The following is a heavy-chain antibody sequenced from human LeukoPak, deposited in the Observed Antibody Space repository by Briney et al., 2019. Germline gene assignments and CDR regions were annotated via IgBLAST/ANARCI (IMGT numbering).Heavy chain of an antibody. Sequence: PGGSLRLSCAASGFTFSVYSMNWVRQAPGKGLEWVSYISSSSSTIYSADSVKGRFTISRDNAKNSLYLQTNSLRDEDTAIYYCARHHSTVTFDYWGQGALVTVSS. J-gene: IGHJ4*02. V-gene: IGHV3-48*02. CDR3: ARHHSTVTFDY. D-gene: IGHD4-17*01. CDR1: GFTFSVYS. CDR2: ISSSSSTI.